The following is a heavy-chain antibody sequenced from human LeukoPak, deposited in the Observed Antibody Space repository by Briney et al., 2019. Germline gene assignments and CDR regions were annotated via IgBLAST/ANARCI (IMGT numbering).Heavy chain of an antibody. V-gene: IGHV1-69*01. Sequence: GSSVTVSCKASGGTFSSYAISWVRQAPGQGLEWMGGIIPIFGTANYAQKFQGRVTITADESTSTAYMELSSLRSEDTAVYYCAISGKGYGPQGDWFDPGAREPWSPSPQ. D-gene: IGHD5-18*01. CDR2: IIPIFGTA. CDR3: AISGKGYGPQGDWFDP. J-gene: IGHJ5*02. CDR1: GGTFSSYA.